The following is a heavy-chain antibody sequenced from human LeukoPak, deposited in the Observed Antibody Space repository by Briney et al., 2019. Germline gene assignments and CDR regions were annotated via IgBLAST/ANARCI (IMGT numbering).Heavy chain of an antibody. J-gene: IGHJ4*02. D-gene: IGHD3-3*01. V-gene: IGHV3-30-3*01. CDR2: ISYDGSNK. CDR3: ARDSVEGYYDFWSAFDY. CDR1: GFTFSSYA. Sequence: GGSLRLSCAAFGFTFSSYAMHWVRQAPGKGLEWVAVISYDGSNKYYADSVKGRFTISRDNSKNTLYLQMNSLRAEDTAVYYCARDSVEGYYDFWSAFDYWGQGTLVTVSS.